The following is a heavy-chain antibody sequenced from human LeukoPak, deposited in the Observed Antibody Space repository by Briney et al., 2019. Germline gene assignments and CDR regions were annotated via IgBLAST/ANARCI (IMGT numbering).Heavy chain of an antibody. Sequence: ASVKVSCKASGYTFTTYYMHWVRQAPGQGLEWMGILNPSSGSTSYAQRFQGRVTMTRDTSTSTFYMELRSLRSEDTAVYYCARGSIVPADNNWFDPWGQGTLVTVSS. D-gene: IGHD2-2*01. J-gene: IGHJ5*02. CDR3: ARGSIVPADNNWFDP. CDR2: LNPSSGST. CDR1: GYTFTTYY. V-gene: IGHV1-46*01.